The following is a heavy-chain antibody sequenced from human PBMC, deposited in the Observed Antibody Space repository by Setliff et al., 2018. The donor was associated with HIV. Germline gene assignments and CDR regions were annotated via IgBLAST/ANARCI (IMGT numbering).Heavy chain of an antibody. V-gene: IGHV1-2*02. CDR3: ARGGDDYGPGTWTFDY. CDR2: INGNSGAT. CDR1: GYTLTDYY. D-gene: IGHD3-10*01. J-gene: IGHJ4*02. Sequence: ASVTVSCKASGYTLTDYYMHWVRQAPGQGLEWMGWINGNSGATNYAQKFQGRVTITRDTYTYTAYMELTGLRSDDTAVYSCARGGDDYGPGTWTFDYWGQGTSVTVSS.